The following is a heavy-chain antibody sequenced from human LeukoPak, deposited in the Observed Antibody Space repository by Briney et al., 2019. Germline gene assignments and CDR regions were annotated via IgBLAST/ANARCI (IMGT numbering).Heavy chain of an antibody. CDR1: GFTFSSYW. CDR3: TRDLSGTYYGRFDY. D-gene: IGHD1-26*01. Sequence: GRSLTLSCAASGFTFSSYWMHWVRQAPGKGLLWVSRINTDGSSTNFADSVRCRFTISRDNAKNTLYLQMNSLRAEDTAVYYCTRDLSGTYYGRFDYWGQGTLVTVSS. J-gene: IGHJ4*02. V-gene: IGHV3-74*01. CDR2: INTDGSST.